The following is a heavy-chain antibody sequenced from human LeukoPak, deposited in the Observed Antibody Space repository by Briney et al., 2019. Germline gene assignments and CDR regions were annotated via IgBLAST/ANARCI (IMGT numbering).Heavy chain of an antibody. D-gene: IGHD4-17*01. CDR2: IYSTGST. Sequence: PSETLSLTCTVSGGSISSYYWSWIRQPAGKGLEWIGRIYSTGSTNYNPSLKSRVTMSVDTSKNQFSLKLSSVTAADTAVYYCARTGTTVFSGYSDYWGQGALVTVSS. J-gene: IGHJ4*02. CDR3: ARTGTTVFSGYSDY. V-gene: IGHV4-4*07. CDR1: GGSISSYY.